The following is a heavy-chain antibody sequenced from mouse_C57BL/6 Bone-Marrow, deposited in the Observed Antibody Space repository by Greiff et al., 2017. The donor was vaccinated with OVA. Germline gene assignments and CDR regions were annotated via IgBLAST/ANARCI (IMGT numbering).Heavy chain of an antibody. CDR1: GYSFTDYN. CDR3: AREDYGSTWFAY. CDR2: INPNNGGT. J-gene: IGHJ3*01. V-gene: IGHV1-18*01. D-gene: IGHD1-1*01. Sequence: VQLQQSGPELVKPGASVKISCKASGYSFTDYNMNWVKQSNGKSLEWIGDINPNNGGTSYNQKFKGKATLTVDKSSSTAYMELRSLTSEDSAVYYCAREDYGSTWFAYWGQGTLVTVSA.